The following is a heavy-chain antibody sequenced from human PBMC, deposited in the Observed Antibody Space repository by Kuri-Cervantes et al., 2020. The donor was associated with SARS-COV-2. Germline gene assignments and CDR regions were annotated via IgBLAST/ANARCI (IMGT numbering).Heavy chain of an antibody. CDR2: INPNSGGT. CDR1: AGTFSSYT. CDR3: ARVACTNGVYSSFDY. D-gene: IGHD2-8*01. V-gene: IGHV1-2*04. J-gene: IGHJ4*02. Sequence: VKVSCKASAGTFSSYTISWVRQAPGQGLEGMGWINPNSGGTNYAQKFLGWVTMTRETSISTAYMQLSRLRSDDTAVYYCARVACTNGVYSSFDYWGQGTLVTVSS.